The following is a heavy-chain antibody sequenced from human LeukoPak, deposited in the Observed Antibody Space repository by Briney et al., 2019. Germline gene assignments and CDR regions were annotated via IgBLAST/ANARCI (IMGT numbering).Heavy chain of an antibody. V-gene: IGHV4-39*07. J-gene: IGHJ4*02. Sequence: PSETLSLTCTVSGGSISSSSYYRGWIRQPPGEGLEWLGSIYYSGSTYYNPSLKSRVTISVDRSKNQFSLKLSSVTAADTAVYYCARVLLWFGELSHFDYWGQGTLVTVSS. D-gene: IGHD3-10*01. CDR3: ARVLLWFGELSHFDY. CDR1: GGSISSSSYY. CDR2: IYYSGST.